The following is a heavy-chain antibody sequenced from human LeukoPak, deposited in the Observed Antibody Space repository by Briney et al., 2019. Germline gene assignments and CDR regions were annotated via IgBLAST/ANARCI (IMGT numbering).Heavy chain of an antibody. CDR2: INPSSGST. Sequence: ASVKVSCKASGYTFTSYFMHWVRQAPGQGLEWMGIINPSSGSTNYAQKFQGRVTMIRDTSTSTVYMELSSLRSEDTAFYYCARDLAYYYGSGNFYSRDYWGQGTLITVSS. J-gene: IGHJ4*02. V-gene: IGHV1-46*01. D-gene: IGHD3-10*01. CDR1: GYTFTSYF. CDR3: ARDLAYYYGSGNFYSRDY.